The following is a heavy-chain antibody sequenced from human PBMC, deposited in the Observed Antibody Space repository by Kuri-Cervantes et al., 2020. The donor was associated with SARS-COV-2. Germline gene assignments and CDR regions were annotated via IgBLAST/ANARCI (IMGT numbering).Heavy chain of an antibody. D-gene: IGHD1-26*01. CDR3: TRWRVGAKT. J-gene: IGHJ4*02. CDR1: GFTVNSNY. V-gene: IGHV3-48*01. CDR2: ISSTGDTI. Sequence: GESLKTSCAASGFTVNSNYMSWVRQAPGKGLEWVSYISSTGDTIYYADSVKGRFTISRDNAKNSLYLQMNSLRAEDTAVYYCTRWRVGAKTWGQGTLVTVSS.